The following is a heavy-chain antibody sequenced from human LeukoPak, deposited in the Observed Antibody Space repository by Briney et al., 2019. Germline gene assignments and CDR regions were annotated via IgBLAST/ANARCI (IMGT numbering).Heavy chain of an antibody. Sequence: GGSLRLSCAASGFTFSSYAMSWVRQAPGKGLEWASGISGSGGSTYYADSVKGRFTLSRDNSKNTLYLQMNSLRVDDTAIYYCAKDRGGSGSYYHSAFDIWGQGTMVTVSS. CDR1: GFTFSSYA. V-gene: IGHV3-23*01. CDR3: AKDRGGSGSYYHSAFDI. D-gene: IGHD3-10*01. J-gene: IGHJ3*02. CDR2: ISGSGGST.